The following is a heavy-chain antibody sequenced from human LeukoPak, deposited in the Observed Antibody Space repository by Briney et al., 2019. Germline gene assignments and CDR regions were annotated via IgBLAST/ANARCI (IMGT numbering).Heavy chain of an antibody. V-gene: IGHV3-48*01. CDR2: ISDSSAM. Sequence: GGSLRLSCAASGFTFSTYSMKWVRQAPGKGLEWVSYISDSSAMYYADSVRGRFTISRENDKNSLFLQMNSLRAEDTAVYYCARDGGYSSYDADCWGQGTLVTVSS. J-gene: IGHJ4*02. CDR1: GFTFSTYS. CDR3: ARDGGYSSYDADC. D-gene: IGHD5-12*01.